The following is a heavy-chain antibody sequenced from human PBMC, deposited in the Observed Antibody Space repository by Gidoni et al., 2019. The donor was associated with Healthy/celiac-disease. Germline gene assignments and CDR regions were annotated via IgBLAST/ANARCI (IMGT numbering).Heavy chain of an antibody. V-gene: IGHV4-31*03. CDR3: ARSAGYSSSWYGEYYYYGMDV. Sequence: QVQLQESGPGLVKPSQTLPLNCTVAGGSISSGGYSWSWIRQHPGKGLEWIGYIYYSGSTSYNPSLKSRVTISVDTSKNQFSLKLSSVTAAGTAVYYCARSAGYSSSWYGEYYYYGMDVWGQGTTVTVSS. CDR1: GGSISSGGYS. D-gene: IGHD6-13*01. J-gene: IGHJ6*02. CDR2: IYYSGST.